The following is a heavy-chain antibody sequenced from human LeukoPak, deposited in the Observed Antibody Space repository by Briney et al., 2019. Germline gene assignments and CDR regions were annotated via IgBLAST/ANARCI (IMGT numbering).Heavy chain of an antibody. Sequence: ASVKVSCKASGYTFIRYGISWVRQAPGQGLEWMGWINPSNGNTDYVQKLQGRVTMTTDTSTSTAYMELRSLRAEDTAVYYCARGGRVRSYYYYYYGMDVWGQGTTVTVSS. CDR1: GYTFIRYG. CDR3: ARGGRVRSYYYYYYGMDV. D-gene: IGHD2-15*01. CDR2: INPSNGNT. V-gene: IGHV1-18*01. J-gene: IGHJ6*02.